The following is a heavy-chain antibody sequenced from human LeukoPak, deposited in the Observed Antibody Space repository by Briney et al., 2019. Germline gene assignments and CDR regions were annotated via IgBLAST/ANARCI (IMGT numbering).Heavy chain of an antibody. D-gene: IGHD3-22*01. CDR2: IYYSGST. Sequence: PSETLSLTCTVSGGSISSYYWSWIRQPPGKGLEWIGCIYYSGSTNYNPSLKSRVTISVDTSKNQFSLKLSSVTAADTAVYYCARDGYYDSSGYRTYYYYMDVWGKGTTVTVSS. CDR3: ARDGYYDSSGYRTYYYYMDV. CDR1: GGSISSYY. J-gene: IGHJ6*03. V-gene: IGHV4-59*01.